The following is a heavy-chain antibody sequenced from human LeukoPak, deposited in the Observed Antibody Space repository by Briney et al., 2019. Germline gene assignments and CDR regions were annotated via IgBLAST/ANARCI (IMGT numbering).Heavy chain of an antibody. Sequence: SETLSLTCAVSGDSISTTNYYWGWIRQPPGKGLEGIGIIYYSGITHYNPSLKSRVTVLVDTSKNQFSLKLSSVTDADTAVYYCARVRRSLNWFDSWGQGTLVTVSS. CDR1: GDSISTTNYY. D-gene: IGHD3-3*01. CDR2: IYYSGIT. J-gene: IGHJ5*01. V-gene: IGHV4-39*01. CDR3: ARVRRSLNWFDS.